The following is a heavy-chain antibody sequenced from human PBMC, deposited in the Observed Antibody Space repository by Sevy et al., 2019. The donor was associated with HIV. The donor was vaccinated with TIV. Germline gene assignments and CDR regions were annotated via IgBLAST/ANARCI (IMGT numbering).Heavy chain of an antibody. D-gene: IGHD3-22*01. CDR3: ARAHYYDSSGYYRLDY. V-gene: IGHV3-13*01. CDR2: IGTAGDT. CDR1: GFTFSSYD. J-gene: IGHJ4*02. Sequence: GGSLRLSCAASGFTFSSYDMHWVRQATGKGLEWVSAIGTAGDTYYPGSVKGRFTISRENAKNSLYLQMNSLRAGDTAVYYCARAHYYDSSGYYRLDYWGQGTLVTVSS.